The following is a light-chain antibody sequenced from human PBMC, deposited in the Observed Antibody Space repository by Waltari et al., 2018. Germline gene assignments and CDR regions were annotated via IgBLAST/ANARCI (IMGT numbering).Light chain of an antibody. CDR3: EAWDDSLSVLV. V-gene: IGLV1-47*01. CDR1: SSNIGSSY. CDR2: RNN. J-gene: IGLJ3*02. Sequence: QSVLTQPPSASGTPGQRVTIPCSGSSSNIGSSYVYWYQQVPGTAPKLLIYRNNQRPSGVPDRFSGSKSGTSASLAISGLRSEDEADYYCEAWDDSLSVLVFGGGTKVTVL.